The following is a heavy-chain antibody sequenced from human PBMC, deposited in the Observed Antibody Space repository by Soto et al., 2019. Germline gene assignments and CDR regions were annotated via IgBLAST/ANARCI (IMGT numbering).Heavy chain of an antibody. CDR1: GDSVSSHSAA. Sequence: TLSLTCAISGDSVSSHSAAWNWIRQSPSRGLEWLGRTYFRSKWYNDYAVSVKSRITINPDTSKNQFSLQLNSVTPEDTAVYYCARGGKVATILNYYYGTDVWAQGTTVTVSS. J-gene: IGHJ6*02. CDR2: TYFRSKWYN. CDR3: ARGGKVATILNYYYGTDV. V-gene: IGHV6-1*01. D-gene: IGHD5-12*01.